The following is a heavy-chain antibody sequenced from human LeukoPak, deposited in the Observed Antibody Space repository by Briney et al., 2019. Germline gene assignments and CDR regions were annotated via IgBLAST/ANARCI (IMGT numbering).Heavy chain of an antibody. CDR2: INHSGST. CDR3: ARSDAFDI. J-gene: IGHJ3*02. CDR1: GGSVSGYY. Sequence: SDTLSLTRAVYGGSVSGYYWSWIRQPPGEWLEWIGEINHSGSTNYNPSLKGRVTISVDTSKNQFCLKLSSVTAADTAVYYCARSDAFDIWGQGTMVTVSS. V-gene: IGHV4-34*01.